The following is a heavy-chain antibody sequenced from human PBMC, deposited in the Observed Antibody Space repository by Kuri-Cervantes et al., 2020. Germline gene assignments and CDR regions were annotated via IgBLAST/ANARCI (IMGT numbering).Heavy chain of an antibody. D-gene: IGHD3-22*01. CDR1: GYTLTELS. J-gene: IGHJ6*02. Sequence: GGSLRLSCKVSGYTLTELSMHWVRQAPGKGLEWMGGIIPIFGTANYAQKFQGRVTITADESTSTAYMELSSLRSEDTAVYYCARVRVYDSSGYYYSRDYYYYGMDVWGQGTTVTVSS. CDR2: IIPIFGTA. V-gene: IGHV1-69*01. CDR3: ARVRVYDSSGYYYSRDYYYYGMDV.